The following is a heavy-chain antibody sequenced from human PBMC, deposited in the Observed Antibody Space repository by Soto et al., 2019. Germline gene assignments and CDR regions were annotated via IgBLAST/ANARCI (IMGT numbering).Heavy chain of an antibody. D-gene: IGHD2-15*01. CDR2: IIPILGIA. CDR1: GGTFSSYT. Sequence: QVQLVQSGAEVRKPGSSGKVSCKASGGTFSSYTMSWVRQAPGQGLEWMGRIIPILGIANYAQKFQGRVTITADKFTSTAYMELSSLRSEDTAVYYCARDRISPGHYYYYYIDVWGKGTTVTVSS. V-gene: IGHV1-69*08. J-gene: IGHJ6*03. CDR3: ARDRISPGHYYYYYIDV.